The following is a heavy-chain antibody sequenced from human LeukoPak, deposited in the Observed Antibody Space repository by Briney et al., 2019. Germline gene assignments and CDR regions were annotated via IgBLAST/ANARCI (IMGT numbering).Heavy chain of an antibody. CDR2: IIPIFGTA. Sequence: SVKVSCKASGGTFSSYAISWVRQAPGQGLEWMGGIIPIFGTANYAQKFQGRVTITTDESTSTAYMELSSLRSEDTALYYCATDSQRYDSSGYDPGLYFDYWGQGTLVTVSS. CDR1: GGTFSSYA. J-gene: IGHJ4*02. D-gene: IGHD3-22*01. V-gene: IGHV1-69*05. CDR3: ATDSQRYDSSGYDPGLYFDY.